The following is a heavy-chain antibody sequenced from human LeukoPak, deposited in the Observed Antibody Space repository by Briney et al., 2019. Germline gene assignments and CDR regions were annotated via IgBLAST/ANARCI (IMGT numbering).Heavy chain of an antibody. J-gene: IGHJ5*02. V-gene: IGHV4-59*03. D-gene: IGHD2-15*01. CDR1: GGPISSYY. Sequence: SETLSLTCAVSGGPISSYYRSWMRQPPGKGLEWIGYIYYSGITNYNPSLRSRVTISVDTSKNQFSLKLSSVTAADTAVYYCSRSRGSWLNWFDPWGQGTLVTVSS. CDR3: SRSRGSWLNWFDP. CDR2: IYYSGIT.